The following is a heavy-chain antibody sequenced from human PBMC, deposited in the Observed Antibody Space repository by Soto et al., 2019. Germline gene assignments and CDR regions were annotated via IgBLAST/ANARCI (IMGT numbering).Heavy chain of an antibody. V-gene: IGHV1-46*01. D-gene: IGHD3-22*01. CDR3: ARSVVVITSDAFDI. CDR2: INPSGGST. CDR1: GHTFTSYY. J-gene: IGHJ3*02. Sequence: VSCKASGHTFTSYYMHCVRQAPGQGLEWMGIINPSGGSTSYAQKFQGRVTMTRATYTSTVYMELSSLRSEDTAVYYWARSVVVITSDAFDIWGQGTMVTVSS.